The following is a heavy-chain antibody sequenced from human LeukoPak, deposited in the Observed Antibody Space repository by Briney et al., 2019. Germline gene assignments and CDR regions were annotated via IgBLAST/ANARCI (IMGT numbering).Heavy chain of an antibody. Sequence: ASVKVSFKASEYTFTGYYIHWVRQAPGQGLEWMGFINPNSGGTNYAQKFQGRVTMTRDTSISTAYMELSSLTSDDTAVYYCARDLEGYHYGSGNYPQWGQGTLITVSS. CDR1: EYTFTGYY. D-gene: IGHD3-10*01. J-gene: IGHJ4*02. V-gene: IGHV1-2*02. CDR3: ARDLEGYHYGSGNYPQ. CDR2: INPNSGGT.